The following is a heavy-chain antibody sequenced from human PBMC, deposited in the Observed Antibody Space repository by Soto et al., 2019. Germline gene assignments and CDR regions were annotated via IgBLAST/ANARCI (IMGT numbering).Heavy chain of an antibody. D-gene: IGHD3-22*01. Sequence: GGSLRLSCAASGFTFSSYGMPWVRQAPGKGLEWVAVISYDGSNKYYANSVKGRFTISIDNSKNTLYLQMNSLRAEDTSVYFCVKDSRSRKIVVVVTVWGQGTLVTVSS. CDR2: ISYDGSNK. CDR1: GFTFSSYG. CDR3: VKDSRSRKIVVVVTV. J-gene: IGHJ4*02. V-gene: IGHV3-30*18.